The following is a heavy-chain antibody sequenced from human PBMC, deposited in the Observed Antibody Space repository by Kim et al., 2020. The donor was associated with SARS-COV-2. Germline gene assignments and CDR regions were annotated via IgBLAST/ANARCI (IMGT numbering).Heavy chain of an antibody. CDR1: GFTFDPYA. CDR2: IRRDGDST. Sequence: GGSLRLSCAASGFTFDPYAMRWVRQAPGKGLEWVSGIRRDGDSTYYADSVKGRFTISRDNSKNTLYLQMNSLRAEDTAIYYCARDFVAGPFYRGGRG. D-gene: IGHD3-10*01. CDR3: ARDFVAGPFYR. J-gene: IGHJ2*01. V-gene: IGHV3-23*01.